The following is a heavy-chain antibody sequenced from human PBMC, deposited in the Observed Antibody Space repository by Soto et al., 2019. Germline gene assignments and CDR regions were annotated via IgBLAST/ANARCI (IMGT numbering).Heavy chain of an antibody. V-gene: IGHV3-30*18. CDR1: GFTFSSYG. CDR2: ISYDGSNK. J-gene: IGHJ3*02. CDR3: AKDLGASRPSSWYSLRGAFDI. D-gene: IGHD6-13*01. Sequence: GGSLRLSCAASGFTFSSYGMHWVRQAPGKGLEWVAVISYDGSNKYYADSVKGRFTISRDNSKNTLYPQMNSLRAEDTAVYYCAKDLGASRPSSWYSLRGAFDIWGQGTMVTVSS.